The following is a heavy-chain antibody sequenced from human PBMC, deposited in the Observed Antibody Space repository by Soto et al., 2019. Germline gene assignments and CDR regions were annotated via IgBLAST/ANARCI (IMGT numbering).Heavy chain of an antibody. J-gene: IGHJ4*02. CDR3: ARRVVYGDNDY. V-gene: IGHV4-39*01. D-gene: IGHD4-17*01. CDR1: GGSISSSGYY. Sequence: PSETLSLTCSVSGGSISSSGYYWGWIRQPPGKGLEWIGSIYYTGSTYYNPSLQSRVTISVDTSKNQFSLKLSSVTAADTATYYCARRVVYGDNDYWGQGTMVTVSS. CDR2: IYYTGST.